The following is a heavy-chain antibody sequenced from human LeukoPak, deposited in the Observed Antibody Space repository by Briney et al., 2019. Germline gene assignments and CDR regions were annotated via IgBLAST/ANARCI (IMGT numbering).Heavy chain of an antibody. D-gene: IGHD1-1*01. Sequence: PGGSLRLSCAASGFTFSSYWMHWVRQGPGKGLVWVSRIKSDGSSTSYADSVKGRFTISRDNAKNTLYLQMNSLRDEDTAVYYCAREGLEGGVYWGQGTLVTVSS. CDR1: GFTFSSYW. V-gene: IGHV3-74*01. J-gene: IGHJ4*02. CDR3: AREGLEGGVY. CDR2: IKSDGSST.